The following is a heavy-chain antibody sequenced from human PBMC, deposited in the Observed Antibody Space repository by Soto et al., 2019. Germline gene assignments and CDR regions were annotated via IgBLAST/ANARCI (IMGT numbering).Heavy chain of an antibody. CDR2: ISSSSSYI. CDR1: GFTFSSYS. Sequence: GGSLRLSCAASGFTFSSYSMNWVRQAPGKGLEWVSSISSSSSYIYYADSVKGRFTISRDNAKNSLYLQMNSLRAEDTAVYYCARGYCSSTSCYDVWGYYYYGMDVWGQGTTVTVSS. J-gene: IGHJ6*02. V-gene: IGHV3-21*01. CDR3: ARGYCSSTSCYDVWGYYYYGMDV. D-gene: IGHD2-2*01.